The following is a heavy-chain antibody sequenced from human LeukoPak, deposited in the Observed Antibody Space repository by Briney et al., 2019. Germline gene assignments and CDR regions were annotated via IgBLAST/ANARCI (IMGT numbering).Heavy chain of an antibody. D-gene: IGHD2-21*02. Sequence: GGSLRLSCAASGFTFSNYAMHWVRQAPGKGLEWVAVISYDGIKRYYADSVKGRFTFSRDNSNKKLYLQMNSLRAEDTAVYYCARGPPDLYCGGDCSHYFDYWGRGTLVTVSS. CDR2: ISYDGIKR. J-gene: IGHJ4*02. CDR1: GFTFSNYA. CDR3: ARGPPDLYCGGDCSHYFDY. V-gene: IGHV3-30-3*01.